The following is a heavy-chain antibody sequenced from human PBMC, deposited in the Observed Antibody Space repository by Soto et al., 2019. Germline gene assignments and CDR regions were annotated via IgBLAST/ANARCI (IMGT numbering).Heavy chain of an antibody. J-gene: IGHJ4*02. V-gene: IGHV4-39*01. CDR3: ASASVQLWLS. CDR2: IYYSGST. Sequence: QLQLQESCPGLVKPSETLSLTCTVSGGSISSSSYYWGWIRQPPGKGLEWIGSIYYSGSTYYNPSLKSRVTISVNRSKNQFSLKLSSVTAEDTAVYYCASASVQLWLSWGQGTLVTVSS. D-gene: IGHD5-18*01. CDR1: GGSISSSSYY.